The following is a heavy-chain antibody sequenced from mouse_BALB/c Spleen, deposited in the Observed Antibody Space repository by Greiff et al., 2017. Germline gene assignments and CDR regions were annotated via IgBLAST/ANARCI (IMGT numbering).Heavy chain of an antibody. CDR1: GYTFTSYW. D-gene: IGHD1-1*01. CDR2: IYPGDGDT. CDR3: AREGFDYSSSYFAY. Sequence: QVQLKESGAELARPGASVKLSCKASGYTFTSYWMQWVKQRPGQGLEWIGAIYPGDGDTRYTQKFKGKATLTADKSSSTAYMQLSSLASEDSAVYYFAREGFDYSSSYFAYWGQEALCTVSA. V-gene: IGHV1-87*01. J-gene: IGHJ3*01.